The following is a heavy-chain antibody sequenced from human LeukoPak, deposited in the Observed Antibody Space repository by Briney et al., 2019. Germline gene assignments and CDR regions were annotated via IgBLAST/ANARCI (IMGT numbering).Heavy chain of an antibody. CDR3: ARPLVGDALDY. Sequence: GGSLRLSCAASGFTFSSYNMDWVRQAPGKGLEWVSFIDSSSRYIYQADSVKGRFTISRDNSKNTLHLQMNSLRAEDTAVYYCARPLVGDALDYWGQGTLVTVSS. D-gene: IGHD1-26*01. CDR2: IDSSSRYI. J-gene: IGHJ4*02. V-gene: IGHV3-21*01. CDR1: GFTFSSYN.